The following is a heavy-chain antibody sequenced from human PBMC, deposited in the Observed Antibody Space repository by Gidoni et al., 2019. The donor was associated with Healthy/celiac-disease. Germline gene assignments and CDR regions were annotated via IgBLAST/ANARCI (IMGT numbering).Heavy chain of an antibody. CDR2: ISYDGSNK. Sequence: QVQLVESGGGVVQPGRSLRLSCAASGFTFSSYGMHWVRQAPGKGLEWVAVISYDGSNKYYADSVKGRFTISRDNSKNTLYLQMNSLRAEDTAVYYCAKEGWSSGWYSDYWGQGTLVTVSS. D-gene: IGHD6-19*01. J-gene: IGHJ4*02. V-gene: IGHV3-30*18. CDR1: GFTFSSYG. CDR3: AKEGWSSGWYSDY.